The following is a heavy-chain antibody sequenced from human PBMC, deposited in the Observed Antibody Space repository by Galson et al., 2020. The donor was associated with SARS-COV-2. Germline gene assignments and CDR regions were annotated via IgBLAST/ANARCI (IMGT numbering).Heavy chain of an antibody. CDR2: ISYDGSNK. V-gene: IGHV3-30*03. CDR1: GFTFSNAW. CDR3: ARDYYDSSGYSAGMDV. J-gene: IGHJ6*02. D-gene: IGHD3-22*01. Sequence: GGSLRLSCAASGFTFSNAWMSWVRQAPGKGLEWVAVISYDGSNKYYADSVKGRFTISRDNTKNTLYLQMNSLRAEDTAVYYCARDYYDSSGYSAGMDVWGQGTTVTVSS.